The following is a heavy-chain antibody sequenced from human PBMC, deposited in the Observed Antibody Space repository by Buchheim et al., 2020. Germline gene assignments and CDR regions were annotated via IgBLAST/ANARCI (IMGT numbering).Heavy chain of an antibody. J-gene: IGHJ4*02. V-gene: IGHV4-34*01. CDR1: GGSFSDYC. CDR3: ARGPDYGDYYFDY. D-gene: IGHD4-17*01. Sequence: QVQLQQWGAGLLKPSETLSLTCAVYGGSFSDYCWSWIRQPPGKGLEWIGEINHSGSTNYSTSLKSRVTISVDTPKNQFSLKLSSVTAADTAVYYCARGPDYGDYYFDYWGQGTL. CDR2: INHSGST.